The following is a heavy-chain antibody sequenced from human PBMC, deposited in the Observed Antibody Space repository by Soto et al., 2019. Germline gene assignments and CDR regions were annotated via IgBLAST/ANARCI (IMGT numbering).Heavy chain of an antibody. CDR1: GFTFSSYA. CDR2: ISYDGSNK. Sequence: QVQLVESGGGVVQPGRSLRLSCAASGFTFSSYAMHWVRQAPGKGLEWVAVISYDGSNKYYADSVKGRFTISRDNSKNTLYLQMNSLRAEDTAVYYCARERSSSWYNLYYGMDVGGQGTTVTVSS. D-gene: IGHD6-13*01. J-gene: IGHJ6*02. V-gene: IGHV3-30-3*01. CDR3: ARERSSSWYNLYYGMDV.